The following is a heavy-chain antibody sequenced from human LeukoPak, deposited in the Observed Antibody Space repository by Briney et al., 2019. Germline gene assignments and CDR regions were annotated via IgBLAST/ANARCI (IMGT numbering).Heavy chain of an antibody. CDR1: GGSISSYY. D-gene: IGHD6-13*01. CDR3: ARVGGQQLVPYYYYYMDV. CDR2: IYYSGST. V-gene: IGHV4-59*01. J-gene: IGHJ6*03. Sequence: SETLSLTCTVSGGSISSYYWNWIRQPPGKGLEWIGYIYYSGSTNYNPSLKSRVTISVDTSKNQFSLKLSSVTAADTAVYYCARVGGQQLVPYYYYYMDVWGKGTTVTISS.